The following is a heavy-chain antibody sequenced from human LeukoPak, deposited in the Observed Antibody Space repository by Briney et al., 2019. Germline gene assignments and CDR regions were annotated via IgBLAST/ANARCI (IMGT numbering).Heavy chain of an antibody. CDR3: ARGSEPYGMDV. D-gene: IGHD1-26*01. CDR2: INHRGST. J-gene: IGHJ6*02. CDR1: GGSFSGYY. Sequence: TASETLSLTCAVYGGSFSGYYWSWIRQPPGKGLEWIGEINHRGSTNYNPSLKSRVTISVDTSKNQFSLKLSSVTAADTAVYYCARGSEPYGMDVWGQGTTVTVSS. V-gene: IGHV4-34*01.